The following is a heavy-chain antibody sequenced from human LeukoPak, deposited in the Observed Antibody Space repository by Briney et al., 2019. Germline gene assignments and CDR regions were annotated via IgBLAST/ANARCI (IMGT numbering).Heavy chain of an antibody. CDR1: GGTFSSYA. CDR2: INPIFGTA. D-gene: IGHD3-22*01. V-gene: IGHV1-69*06. CDR3: GFRGYDSSGYDY. J-gene: IGHJ4*02. Sequence: GSSVKVSFTSAGGTFSSYAINWVRQAPGQGLEWMGRINPIFGTANNAQKFQGRVTITADKSTSTAYMELSSLTYKDADVCYCGFRGYDSSGYDYWGQGTLVTVSS.